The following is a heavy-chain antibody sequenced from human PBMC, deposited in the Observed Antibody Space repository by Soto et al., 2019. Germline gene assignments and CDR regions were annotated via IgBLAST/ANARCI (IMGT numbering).Heavy chain of an antibody. CDR2: ISGSGGSA. D-gene: IGHD2-8*01. J-gene: IGHJ4*02. CDR3: AKDWVLFDY. CDR1: GFTFSSYA. Sequence: GGSLRLSCAASGFTFSSYAMSWVRQAPGKGLEWVSSISGSGGSAYYADSVKGRFTISRDNSNNTLYLQMNSLRAEDTALYYCAKDWVLFDYWGQGTLVTVSS. V-gene: IGHV3-23*01.